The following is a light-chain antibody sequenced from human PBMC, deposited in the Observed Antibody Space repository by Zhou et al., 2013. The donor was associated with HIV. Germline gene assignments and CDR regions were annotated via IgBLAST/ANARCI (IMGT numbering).Light chain of an antibody. V-gene: IGKV1-39*01. J-gene: IGKJ1*01. Sequence: DIQMTQSPSSLSASVGDRVTITCRASQSISSYLNWYQLKPGKAPKLLIYGSSNLQSGVPSRFGGRGSGTEFTLTIISLQPEDFATYTCQQSYSTPRTFGQGTKVEIK. CDR1: QSISSY. CDR3: QQSYSTPRT. CDR2: GSS.